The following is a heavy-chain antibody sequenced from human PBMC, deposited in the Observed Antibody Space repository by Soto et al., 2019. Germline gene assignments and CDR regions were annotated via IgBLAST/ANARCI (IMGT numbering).Heavy chain of an antibody. CDR2: IKQDGSEK. CDR1: GFTFSSYW. D-gene: IGHD2-15*01. V-gene: IGHV3-7*01. Sequence: PVGSLRLSCAASGFTFSSYWMSWVRQAPGKGLEWVANIKQDGSEKYYVDSVKGRFTISRDNAKNSLYLQMNSLRAEDTAVYYCARPYCSGGSCPVDYWGQGTLVTVSS. J-gene: IGHJ4*02. CDR3: ARPYCSGGSCPVDY.